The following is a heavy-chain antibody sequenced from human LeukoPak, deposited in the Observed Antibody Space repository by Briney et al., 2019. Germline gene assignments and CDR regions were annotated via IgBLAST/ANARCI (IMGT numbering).Heavy chain of an antibody. J-gene: IGHJ4*02. V-gene: IGHV3-69-1*02. D-gene: IGHD5-24*01. CDR1: GFSVSDNS. CDR2: IYSGTT. Sequence: PGGSLRLSCTVSGFSVSDNSMSWVRQAPGKGLEWVSFIYSGTTHYSDSVKGRFTISRDNAKNSLSLQMNSLRAEDTAVYYCAVVEMSTPTPKYFDYWGQGTLVTVSS. CDR3: AVVEMSTPTPKYFDY.